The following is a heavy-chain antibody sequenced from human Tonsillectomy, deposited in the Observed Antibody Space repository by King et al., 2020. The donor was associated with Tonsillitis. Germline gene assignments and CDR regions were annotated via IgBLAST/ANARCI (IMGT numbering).Heavy chain of an antibody. D-gene: IGHD6-19*01. Sequence: VQLVESGAEVKKPGASVKVSCTASGYTFSNYDIHWVRQATGQGLEWMGWMNPNSGNTGYAQNFQGRLTMTRDTSISTAYMELSSLRSEDTAVYYCARGVAADYWGQGTLVTVPS. J-gene: IGHJ4*02. CDR3: ARGVAADY. CDR1: GYTFSNYD. V-gene: IGHV1-8*01. CDR2: MNPNSGNT.